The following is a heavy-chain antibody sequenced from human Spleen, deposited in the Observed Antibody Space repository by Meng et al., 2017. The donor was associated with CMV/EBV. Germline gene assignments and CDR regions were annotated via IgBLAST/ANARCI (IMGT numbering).Heavy chain of an antibody. J-gene: IGHJ4*02. CDR1: G. V-gene: IGHV1-18*01. Sequence: GVTWVRQAPGQGLEWMGWISAETGDTNYAQKFQGRVTMTTDASTNTAYMELRSLKFDDSAIYYCARGGLNDYDVLTGFYRVTALDYWGQGTLVTVSS. CDR3: ARGGLNDYDVLTGFYRVTALDY. D-gene: IGHD3-9*01. CDR2: ISAETGDT.